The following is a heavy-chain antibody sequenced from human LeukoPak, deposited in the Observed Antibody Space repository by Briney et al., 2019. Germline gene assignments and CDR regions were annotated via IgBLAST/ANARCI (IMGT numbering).Heavy chain of an antibody. CDR3: ARKSTLNGSSWLFDP. Sequence: SETLSLTCVLSGASINSDKWWTWVRQPAQKGLEWIGEIHHSGSFNYNPSLKSRVSISVDKSKSQFSLKVNSVTAADTAVYYCARKSTLNGSSWLFDPWGQGTLVTVSS. J-gene: IGHJ5*02. V-gene: IGHV4/OR15-8*01. D-gene: IGHD6-13*01. CDR2: IHHSGSF. CDR1: GASINSDKW.